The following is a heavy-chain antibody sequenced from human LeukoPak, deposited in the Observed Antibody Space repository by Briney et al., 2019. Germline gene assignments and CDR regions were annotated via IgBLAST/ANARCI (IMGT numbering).Heavy chain of an antibody. CDR3: ARDSSGYQGFDY. V-gene: IGHV4-30-4*01. CDR1: GGSISSGDYY. CDR2: IYYSGST. Sequence: SQTLSLTCTVSGGSISSGDYYWSWIRQPPGKGLEWIGYIYYSGSTYYNPSLKSRATISVDTSKNQFSLKLSSVTAADTAVYYCARDSSGYQGFDYWGQGTLVTVSS. D-gene: IGHD3-22*01. J-gene: IGHJ4*02.